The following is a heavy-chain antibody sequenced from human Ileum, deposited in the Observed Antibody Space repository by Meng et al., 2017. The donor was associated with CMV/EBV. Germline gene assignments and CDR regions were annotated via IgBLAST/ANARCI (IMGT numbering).Heavy chain of an antibody. CDR2: IKEDGSEK. Sequence: TFSIFWMSWVRQSPGKGLEWVANIKEDGSEKYFVDSVKGRFRISRDNADNSMFLQLNSLRSEDTAVYYCARGPYNYDSANYYPFYFDYWGQGALVTVSS. CDR3: ARGPYNYDSANYYPFYFDY. J-gene: IGHJ4*02. V-gene: IGHV3-7*01. CDR1: TFSIFW. D-gene: IGHD3-22*01.